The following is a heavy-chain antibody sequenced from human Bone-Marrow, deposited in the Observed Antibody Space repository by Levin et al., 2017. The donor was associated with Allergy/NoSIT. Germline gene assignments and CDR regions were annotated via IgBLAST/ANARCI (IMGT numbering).Heavy chain of an antibody. Sequence: GSLRLSCSVSGGSISSSDYYWGWIRQPPGKGLEWIGSIYYSGSTHYNPSLKSRVTMSVDTSENQFSLELSSVTAADTPVYYCASHRYYYDASGYDFDFWGQGTLVTVSS. V-gene: IGHV4-39*01. J-gene: IGHJ4*02. CDR1: GGSISSSDYY. CDR3: ASHRYYYDASGYDFDF. D-gene: IGHD3-22*01. CDR2: IYYSGST.